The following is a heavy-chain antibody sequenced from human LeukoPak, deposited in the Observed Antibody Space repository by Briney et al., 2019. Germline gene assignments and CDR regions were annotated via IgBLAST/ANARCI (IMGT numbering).Heavy chain of an antibody. CDR1: GYTFTGYY. J-gene: IGHJ4*02. V-gene: IGHV1-2*02. Sequence: AASVKVSCKASGYTFTGYYMHWVRQAPGQGLEWMGWISPNSGGTNYAQKFQGRVTMTRDTSISTAYMELSRLRSDDTAVYYCARLYYGSGSPFDYWGQGTLVTVSS. CDR2: ISPNSGGT. CDR3: ARLYYGSGSPFDY. D-gene: IGHD3-10*01.